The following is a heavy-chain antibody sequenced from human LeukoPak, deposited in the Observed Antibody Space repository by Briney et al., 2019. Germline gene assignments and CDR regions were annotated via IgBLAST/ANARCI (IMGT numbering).Heavy chain of an antibody. CDR1: GGSISSYY. Sequence: SETLSLTCTVSGGSISSYYWSWIRQPPGKGLEWIGYIYYSGSTNYNPSLKSRVTISVDTSKNQFSLKLSSVTAADTAVYYCARVDDFWSGPYYMDVWGKGTTVTVSS. J-gene: IGHJ6*03. D-gene: IGHD3-3*01. CDR3: ARVDDFWSGPYYMDV. V-gene: IGHV4-59*01. CDR2: IYYSGST.